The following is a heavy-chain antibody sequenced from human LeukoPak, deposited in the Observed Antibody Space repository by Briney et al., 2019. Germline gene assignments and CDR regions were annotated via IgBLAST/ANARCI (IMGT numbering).Heavy chain of an antibody. CDR1: GFTFTSYD. Sequence: PGGSLRLSCAASGFTFTSYDMSWVRQAPGRGLEWVSSISGSGGSTYYADSVKGRFTISRDNSKNTLYLQMNSLRAEDTAVYYCAKEDLGRTFDYWGQGTLVTVSS. CDR3: AKEDLGRTFDY. J-gene: IGHJ4*02. D-gene: IGHD7-27*01. CDR2: ISGSGGST. V-gene: IGHV3-23*01.